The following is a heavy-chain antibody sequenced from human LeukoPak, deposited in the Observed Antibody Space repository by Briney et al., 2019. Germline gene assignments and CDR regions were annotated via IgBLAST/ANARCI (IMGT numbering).Heavy chain of an antibody. V-gene: IGHV3-30*02. CDR1: GFTFSSYG. Sequence: PGGSLRLSCAASGFTFSSYGMHWVRQAPGKGLEWVAFIRYDGDNKYYADSVKGRFTISRDNSKNTLYLQMNSLRAEDTAVYYCAGEMATTSLDAFDYWGQGTLVTVSS. J-gene: IGHJ4*02. CDR3: AGEMATTSLDAFDY. D-gene: IGHD5-24*01. CDR2: IRYDGDNK.